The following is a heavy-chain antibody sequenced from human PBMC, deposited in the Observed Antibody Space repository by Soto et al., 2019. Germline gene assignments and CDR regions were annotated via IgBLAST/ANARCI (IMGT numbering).Heavy chain of an antibody. J-gene: IGHJ4*02. V-gene: IGHV3-33*01. CDR3: ARAQPCSSTSCYYYGRSYYFDY. CDR1: GFTFSSYG. D-gene: IGHD2-2*01. CDR2: IWYDGSNK. Sequence: GGSLRLSCAASGFTFSSYGMHWVRQAPGKGLEWVAVIWYDGSNKYYADSVKGRFTISRDNSKNTLYLQMNSLRAEDTVVYYCARAQPCSSTSCYYYGRSYYFDYWGQGT.